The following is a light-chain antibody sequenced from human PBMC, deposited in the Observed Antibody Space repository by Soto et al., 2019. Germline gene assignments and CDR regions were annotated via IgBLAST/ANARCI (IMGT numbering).Light chain of an antibody. CDR1: SGSIASNY. J-gene: IGLJ2*01. CDR2: EDH. CDR3: QSYDSSNVV. V-gene: IGLV6-57*04. Sequence: NFMLTQPHSVSESPGKTVTISCTRTSGSIASNYVQWYQQRPGSAPTTVIYEDHQRPFGVPDRFSGSIDSSSNSASLTISGLKTEDGADYYCQSYDSSNVVFGGGTKVTVL.